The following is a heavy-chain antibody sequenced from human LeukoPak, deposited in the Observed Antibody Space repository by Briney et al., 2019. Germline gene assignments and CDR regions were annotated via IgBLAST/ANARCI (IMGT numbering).Heavy chain of an antibody. CDR2: ISGGSDYI. V-gene: IGHV3-21*01. D-gene: IGHD1-26*01. Sequence: GGSLRLSCAASGFMFNGYSMTWVRQAPGKGLEWVSYISGGSDYIFYTGSVKGRFTISRDNAKKSLYLQLNSLRVEDTAVYYCARWGLGPSFDYWGQGTRVTVSS. CDR1: GFMFNGYS. J-gene: IGHJ4*02. CDR3: ARWGLGPSFDY.